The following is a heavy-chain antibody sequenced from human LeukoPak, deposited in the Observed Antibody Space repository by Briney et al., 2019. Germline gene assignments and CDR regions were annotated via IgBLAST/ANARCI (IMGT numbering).Heavy chain of an antibody. CDR3: ARGDNWNDVEAFDI. CDR2: IIPIFGTA. Sequence: SVKVSCKASGGTFSSYAISWVRQAPGQGLEWMGGIIPIFGTANYAQKFQGRVTITADESTSTAYMELSSLRSEDTAVYYCARGDNWNDVEAFDIWGQGTMVTVSS. CDR1: GGTFSSYA. D-gene: IGHD1-20*01. J-gene: IGHJ3*02. V-gene: IGHV1-69*01.